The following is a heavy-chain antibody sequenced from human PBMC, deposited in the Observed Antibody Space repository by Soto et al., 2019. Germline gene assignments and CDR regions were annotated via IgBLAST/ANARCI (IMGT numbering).Heavy chain of an antibody. J-gene: IGHJ5*02. D-gene: IGHD6-25*01. Sequence: PSETLSLTCTVSGGSVSSGSYYWSWIRQPPGKGLEWIGEINHSGSTNYSPSLKSRVTISVDTSKNQFSLKLSSVTAADTAVYYCARGSSGHHPPLNWFDPWGQGTLVTVSS. CDR3: ARGSSGHHPPLNWFDP. CDR2: INHSGST. CDR1: GGSVSSGSYY. V-gene: IGHV4-39*07.